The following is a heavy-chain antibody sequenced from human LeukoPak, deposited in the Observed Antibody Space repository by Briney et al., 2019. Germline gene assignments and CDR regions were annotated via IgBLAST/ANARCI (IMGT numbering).Heavy chain of an antibody. D-gene: IGHD4-17*01. V-gene: IGHV3-33*01. Sequence: PGRSLRLSCAAPGFIFRSNGMHWVRQAPGKGLEWLAVIWHDGSNQYYADSVKGRFTISRDNSKNTLYLQMNSLRVEDTAVYYCARDGSDYDLDYWGQGALVTVSS. CDR3: ARDGSDYDLDY. CDR1: GFIFRSNG. CDR2: IWHDGSNQ. J-gene: IGHJ4*02.